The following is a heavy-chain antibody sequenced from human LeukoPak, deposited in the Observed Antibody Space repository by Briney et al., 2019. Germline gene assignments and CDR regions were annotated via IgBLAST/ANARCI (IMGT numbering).Heavy chain of an antibody. J-gene: IGHJ5*02. V-gene: IGHV3-30*09. D-gene: IGHD3-16*01. Sequence: PGRSLRLSCAASGFIFNSYAMHWVRQAPGKGLEWVAVISYDGRNKYYADSVKGRFAISRDNSKNTLYLQMNSLSTEDTAVYYCARELADHIIPVPSVIGGWFDPWGQGTLVTVSS. CDR3: ARELADHIIPVPSVIGGWFDP. CDR1: GFIFNSYA. CDR2: ISYDGRNK.